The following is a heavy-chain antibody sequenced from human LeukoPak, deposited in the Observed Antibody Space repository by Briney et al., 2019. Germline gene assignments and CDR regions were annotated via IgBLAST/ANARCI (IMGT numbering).Heavy chain of an antibody. CDR2: INHSGST. J-gene: IGHJ6*02. CDR3: ARARYCSSTSCYKGVGYYYYGMDV. Sequence: SETLSLTCAVYGGSFSGYYWSWIRQPPGXXLEWIGEINHSGSTNYNPSLKSRVTISVDTSKNQFSLKLSSVTAADTAVYYCARARYCSSTSCYKGVGYYYYGMDVWGQGTTVTVSS. V-gene: IGHV4-34*01. D-gene: IGHD2-2*02. CDR1: GGSFSGYY.